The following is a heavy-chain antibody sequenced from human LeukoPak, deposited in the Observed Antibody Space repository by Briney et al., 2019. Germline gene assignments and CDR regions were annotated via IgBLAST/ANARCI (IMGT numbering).Heavy chain of an antibody. D-gene: IGHD5-24*01. V-gene: IGHV3-48*01. CDR2: ISSSSSTI. J-gene: IGHJ4*02. CDR3: AKVRGYNWFDY. Sequence: GGSLRLSCAASEFIFSSYSMNWVRQTPGKGLEWVSYISSSSSTIYYADSVKGRFTISRDNAKNSLYLQMNSLRAEDTAVYYCAKVRGYNWFDYWGQGTLVTVSS. CDR1: EFIFSSYS.